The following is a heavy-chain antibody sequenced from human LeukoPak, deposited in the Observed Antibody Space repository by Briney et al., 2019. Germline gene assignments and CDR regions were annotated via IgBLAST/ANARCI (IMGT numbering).Heavy chain of an antibody. J-gene: IGHJ4*02. CDR3: AKSHFQDYYDSSGYYLRGMARCGFDY. CDR2: VSGGGDNT. D-gene: IGHD3-22*01. V-gene: IGHV3-23*01. CDR1: GFTFSSFA. Sequence: PGGSLRLSCAASGFTFSSFAMSWVRQAPGKGLEWVSGVSGGGDNTYYADSVKGRFTVSRDNSKNTLYLQMNSLRAEDTAVYYCAKSHFQDYYDSSGYYLRGMARCGFDYWGQGTLVTVSS.